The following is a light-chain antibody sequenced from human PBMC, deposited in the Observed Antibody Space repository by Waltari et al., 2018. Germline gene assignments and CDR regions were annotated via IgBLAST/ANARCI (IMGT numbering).Light chain of an antibody. CDR3: QQYNSFPYT. V-gene: IGKV3-20*01. CDR1: QSVGSTY. J-gene: IGKJ2*01. CDR2: GAS. Sequence: EIVLTQSPGTLSLSPGERATLSCRASQSVGSTYLAWYQQKPGQAPSLLIYGASSRATGIPDRFSGSGSGTDFTLTISRLEPEDFATYYCQQYNSFPYTFGQGTKLEIQ.